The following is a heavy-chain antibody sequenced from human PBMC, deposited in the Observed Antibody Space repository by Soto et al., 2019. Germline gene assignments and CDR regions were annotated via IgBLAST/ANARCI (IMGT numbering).Heavy chain of an antibody. CDR3: ARDVPFSGHEGFDY. J-gene: IGHJ4*02. CDR1: GDSVSSNSAA. V-gene: IGHV6-1*01. Sequence: SQTLSLTCAISGDSVSSNSAALNWIRQSPSRGLEWLGRTYYRSKWYNDYAVSVKSRITINPDTSKNQFSLQLNSVTPEDTAVYYCARDVPFSGHEGFDYWGQGTLVTVSS. D-gene: IGHD5-12*01. CDR2: TYYRSKWYN.